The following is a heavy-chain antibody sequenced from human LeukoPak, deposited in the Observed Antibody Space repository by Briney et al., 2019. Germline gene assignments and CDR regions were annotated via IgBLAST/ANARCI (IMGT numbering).Heavy chain of an antibody. CDR2: VYYSGST. CDR1: GASVSGKF. J-gene: IGHJ4*01. D-gene: IGHD3/OR15-3a*01. CDR3: VGGGDWLPEY. Sequence: SETLSLTCTVSGASVSGKFWSWIRHSPGNGLEWIGLVYYSGSTKFNPSLKSRVAMSVDPSNNQFSLSLNSVTTTDTAVYFCVGGGDWLPEYWGHGTQVIVSS. V-gene: IGHV4-59*02.